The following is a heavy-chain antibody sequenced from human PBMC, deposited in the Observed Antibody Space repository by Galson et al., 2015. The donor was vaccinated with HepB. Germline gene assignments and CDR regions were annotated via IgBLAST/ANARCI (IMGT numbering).Heavy chain of an antibody. CDR2: INHSGST. V-gene: IGHV4-34*01. CDR1: GGSFSGYY. CDR3: AYRHGSGSPFDY. Sequence: ETLSLTCAVYGGSFSGYYWSWIRQPPGKGLEWIGEINHSGSTNYNPSLKSRVTISVDTSKNQFSLKLSSVTAADTAVYYCAYRHGSGSPFDYWGQGTLVTVSS. J-gene: IGHJ4*02. D-gene: IGHD3-10*01.